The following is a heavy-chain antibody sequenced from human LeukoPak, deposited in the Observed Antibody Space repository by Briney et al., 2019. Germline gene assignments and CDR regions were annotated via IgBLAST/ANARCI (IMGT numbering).Heavy chain of an antibody. CDR1: GYTFTSYD. J-gene: IGHJ4*02. CDR2: MNPNSGNT. V-gene: IGHV1-8*02. D-gene: IGHD3-10*01. CDR3: ARDHDGLLWFGKRMYYFDY. Sequence: ASVKVSCKASGYTFTSYDINWVRQATGQGLEWMGWMNPNSGNTAYAQKFQGRVTMTRDTSISTAYMELSRLRSDDTAVYYCARDHDGLLWFGKRMYYFDYWGQGTLVTVSS.